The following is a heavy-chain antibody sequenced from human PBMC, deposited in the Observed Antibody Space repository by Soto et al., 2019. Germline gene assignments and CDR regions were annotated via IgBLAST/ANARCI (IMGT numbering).Heavy chain of an antibody. CDR3: ARASSPRDPWLDY. Sequence: GGSLRLSCGASGFTFSDDYMSWIRQAPGKGLEWVSYISSSGGTIHYADSVKGRFTISRDNAKNSLFLQMNSLRADDTAVYYCARASSPRDPWLDYWGQGTLVTVSS. J-gene: IGHJ4*02. V-gene: IGHV3-11*01. CDR2: ISSSGGTI. D-gene: IGHD5-18*01. CDR1: GFTFSDDY.